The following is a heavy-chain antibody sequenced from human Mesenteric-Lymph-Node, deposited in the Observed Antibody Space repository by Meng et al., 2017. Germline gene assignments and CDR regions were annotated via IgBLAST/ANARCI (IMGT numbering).Heavy chain of an antibody. CDR2: INHSGST. D-gene: IGHD3-10*01. J-gene: IGHJ4*02. CDR3: ARVLLWVGGLDY. V-gene: IGHV4-4*02. CDR1: GGSRSNYNW. Sequence: QGQLRQWGAGLFKASATLSLPCAVSGGSRSNYNWWTWVRQAPGKGLEWIGEINHSGSTTYNPSLRSRVTISIDKSKNQFSLKLYSVTAADTAVYYCARVLLWVGGLDYWGQGTLVTVSS.